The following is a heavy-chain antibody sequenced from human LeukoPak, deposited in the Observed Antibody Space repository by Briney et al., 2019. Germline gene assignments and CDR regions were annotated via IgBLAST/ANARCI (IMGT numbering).Heavy chain of an antibody. CDR1: GGSISNYY. J-gene: IGHJ4*02. CDR3: RYYYDSSGYDY. Sequence: SETLSLTCAVSGGSISNYYWSWIRQPPGKGLEWIGSIYYSGSTYYNPSLKSRVTISVDTSKNQFSLKLSSVTAADTAVYYCRYYYDSSGYDYWGQGTLVTVSS. D-gene: IGHD3-22*01. CDR2: IYYSGST. V-gene: IGHV4-59*05.